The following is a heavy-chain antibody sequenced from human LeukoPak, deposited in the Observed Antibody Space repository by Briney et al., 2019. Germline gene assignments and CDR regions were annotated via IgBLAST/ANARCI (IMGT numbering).Heavy chain of an antibody. J-gene: IGHJ4*02. CDR1: GGSISSYY. V-gene: IGHV4-59*01. CDR3: ARAGSSMGVDY. Sequence: PSETLSLTCTVSGGSISSYYWSWIRQPPGKGLEWIGYIYYSGSTNYNPSLKSRVTISVDTSKNQFSLKLSSVTAADTAVYYCARAGSSMGVDYWGQGTLVTVSS. D-gene: IGHD2-2*01. CDR2: IYYSGST.